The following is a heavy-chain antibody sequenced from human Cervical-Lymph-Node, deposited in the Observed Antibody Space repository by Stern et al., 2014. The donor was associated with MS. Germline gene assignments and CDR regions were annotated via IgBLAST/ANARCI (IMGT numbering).Heavy chain of an antibody. D-gene: IGHD1-14*01. J-gene: IGHJ5*02. CDR2: IYASGST. CDR3: ARDRIEPEDLLGWLDP. CDR1: GGSISSGSYY. Sequence: QVQLQESGPGLVKPSQTLSLTCTVSGGSISSGSYYWTWVRQPAGKGLEWIGRIYASGSTNYNPSLRGRVPMSVETSKNQLSLMLTSVTAADTAVYYCARDRIEPEDLLGWLDPWGQGTRVTVSS. V-gene: IGHV4-61*02.